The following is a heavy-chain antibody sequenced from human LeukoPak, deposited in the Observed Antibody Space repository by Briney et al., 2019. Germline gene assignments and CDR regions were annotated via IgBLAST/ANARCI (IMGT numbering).Heavy chain of an antibody. D-gene: IGHD6-19*01. CDR2: ISYDGSNK. CDR1: GFTFSSYA. CDR3: ARTERGYSSGRGAFDI. Sequence: GGSLRLSCAASGFTFSSYAMHWVRQAPGKGLEWAAVISYDGSNKYYADSVKGRFTISRDNSKNTLYLQMNSLRAEDTAVYYCARTERGYSSGRGAFDIWGQGTMVTVSS. J-gene: IGHJ3*02. V-gene: IGHV3-30*04.